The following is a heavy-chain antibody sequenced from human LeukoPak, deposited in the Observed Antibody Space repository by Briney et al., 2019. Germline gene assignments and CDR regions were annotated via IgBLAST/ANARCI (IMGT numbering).Heavy chain of an antibody. CDR1: GYSSSSGFY. Sequence: SETLSLTCTVPGYSSSSGFYWGWIRQPPGKGLEWIGNIYHSGSTYYNPSLKSRVTISVDMSKNQFSLKLSSVTAADTAVYYCARDLGYCSSTSCLGEGYWGQGTLVTVSS. CDR2: IYHSGST. CDR3: ARDLGYCSSTSCLGEGY. D-gene: IGHD2-2*01. V-gene: IGHV4-38-2*02. J-gene: IGHJ4*02.